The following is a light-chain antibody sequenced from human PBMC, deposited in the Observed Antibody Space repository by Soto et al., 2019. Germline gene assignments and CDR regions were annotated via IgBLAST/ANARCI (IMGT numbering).Light chain of an antibody. J-gene: IGKJ1*01. CDR2: GAL. CDR3: QQSYSTPGT. CDR1: QSVSKY. V-gene: IGKV1-39*01. Sequence: DLQMTQSPSSLSASVGDRVTITCRASQSVSKYLNWYQQNPGKAPKLLIYGALSLPSGVPSRFSGSGSGTYFTLTISNLHPEDFASYYCQQSYSTPGTFGQGTKVEIK.